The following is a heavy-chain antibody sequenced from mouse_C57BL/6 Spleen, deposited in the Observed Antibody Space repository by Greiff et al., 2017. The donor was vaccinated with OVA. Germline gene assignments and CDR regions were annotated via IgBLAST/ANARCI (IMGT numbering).Heavy chain of an antibody. Sequence: VQLQQPGAELVKPGASVKVSCKASGYTFTSYWMHWVKQRPGQGLEWIGRIHPSDSDTNYNQKFKGKATLTVDKSSSTAYMRLSSLTSEDSAVYYCAMDYDGYYVNAMDYWGQGTSVTVSS. CDR3: AMDYDGYYVNAMDY. J-gene: IGHJ4*01. V-gene: IGHV1-74*01. CDR2: IHPSDSDT. D-gene: IGHD2-3*01. CDR1: GYTFTSYW.